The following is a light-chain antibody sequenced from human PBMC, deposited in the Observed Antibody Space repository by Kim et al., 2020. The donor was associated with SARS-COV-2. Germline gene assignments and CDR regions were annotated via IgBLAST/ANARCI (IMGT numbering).Light chain of an antibody. V-gene: IGLV2-14*01. CDR2: DVS. J-gene: IGLJ3*02. CDR1: SRDVGGYNY. CDR3: SSYTSSSTWV. Sequence: QSALTQPASVSGSPGQSITISCTGTSRDVGGYNYVSWYQQHPGKAPKLMIYDVSKRPSGVSNRFSGSKSGNTASLTISGLQAEDEADYYCSSYTSSSTWVFGGGTQLTFL.